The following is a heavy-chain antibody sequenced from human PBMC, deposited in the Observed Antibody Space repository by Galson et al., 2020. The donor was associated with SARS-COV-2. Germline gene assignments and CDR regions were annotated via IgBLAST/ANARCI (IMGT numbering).Heavy chain of an antibody. CDR1: GGSISGSDYY. D-gene: IGHD5-12*01. J-gene: IGHJ4*02. CDR2: LTYSGNT. Sequence: SETLSLTCSVSGGSISGSDYYWRWLRQPPGKGLEWIGSLTYSGNTYSNLSLRSRVSLSVDTSKNQFSLRLSSVTASDTAVYYCARPRDGYNFYYFDLWGQGTLVTVSS. CDR3: ARPRDGYNFYYFDL. V-gene: IGHV4-39*01.